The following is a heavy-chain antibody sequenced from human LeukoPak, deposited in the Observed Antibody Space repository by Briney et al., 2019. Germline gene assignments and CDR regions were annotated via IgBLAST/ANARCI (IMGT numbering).Heavy chain of an antibody. Sequence: SETLSLTCTVSGGSISSSSYYWDWIRQPPGKGLEWIGSIYYSGSTYYNPSLKSRVTISVDTSKNQFSLKLSSVTAADTAVYYCASPGPTYSSTVFDYWGQGTLVTVSS. CDR2: IYYSGST. J-gene: IGHJ4*02. V-gene: IGHV4-39*07. CDR1: GGSISSSSYY. D-gene: IGHD6-13*01. CDR3: ASPGPTYSSTVFDY.